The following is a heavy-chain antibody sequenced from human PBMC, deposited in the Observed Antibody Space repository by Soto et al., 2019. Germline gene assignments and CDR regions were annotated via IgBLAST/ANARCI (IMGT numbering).Heavy chain of an antibody. V-gene: IGHV3-74*01. CDR2: INNDGSDR. CDR1: GFTFSSYW. Sequence: EVQLVESGGDLVQPGGSLRLSCAASGFTFSSYWMHWVRQVPGKGLVWVSRINNDGSDRRYADSVKDRFTISRDNAKNTLYLQMNSLRAEDTAVYYCARVNPGYSYVNYWGQGTLVTVSS. D-gene: IGHD5-18*01. J-gene: IGHJ4*02. CDR3: ARVNPGYSYVNY.